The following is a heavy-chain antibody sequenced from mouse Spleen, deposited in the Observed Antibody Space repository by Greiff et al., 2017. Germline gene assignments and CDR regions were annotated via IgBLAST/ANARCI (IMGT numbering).Heavy chain of an antibody. D-gene: IGHD1-1*01. J-gene: IGHJ1*01. CDR2: IDPETGGT. V-gene: IGHV1-15*01. CDR1: GYTFTDYE. Sequence: VQLQQSGAELVRPGASVTLSCKASGYTFTDYEMHWVKQTPVHGLEWIGAIDPETGGTAYNQKFKGKAILTADKSSSTAYMELRSLTSEDSAVYYCTRSGEFITTVVRYFDVWGAGTTVTVSS. CDR3: TRSGEFITTVVRYFDV.